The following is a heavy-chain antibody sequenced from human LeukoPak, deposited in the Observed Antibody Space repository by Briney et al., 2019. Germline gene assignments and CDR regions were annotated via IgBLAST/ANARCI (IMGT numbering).Heavy chain of an antibody. D-gene: IGHD1-1*01. V-gene: IGHV3-48*03. CDR2: ISSSGSTI. CDR3: ARQLAEIEYYYYYMDV. CDR1: GFTFSSYE. J-gene: IGHJ6*03. Sequence: PGGSLRLXCTASGFTFSSYEMNWVRQAPGKGLEWVSYISSSGSTIYYADSVKGRFTISRDNAKNSLYLQMNSLRAEDTAVYYCARQLAEIEYYYYYMDVWGKGTTVTVSS.